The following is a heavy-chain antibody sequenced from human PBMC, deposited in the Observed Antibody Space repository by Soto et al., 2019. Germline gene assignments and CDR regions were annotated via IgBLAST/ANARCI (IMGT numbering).Heavy chain of an antibody. CDR3: ARRGYFDSSGYLAY. CDR1: GYTFSSYG. J-gene: IGHJ4*02. D-gene: IGHD3-22*01. CDR2: IRGDNSKT. Sequence: ASVKVSCKASGYTFSSYGISWVRHAPGQGLEWMGWIRGDNSKTNYAQKFQGRVTLTTDTSTSTAYMEVRSLRSDDAAVYYCARRGYFDSSGYLAYWGQGTLVTVSS. V-gene: IGHV1-18*04.